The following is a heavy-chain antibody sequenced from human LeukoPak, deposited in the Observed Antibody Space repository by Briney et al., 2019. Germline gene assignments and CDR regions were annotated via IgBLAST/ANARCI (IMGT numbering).Heavy chain of an antibody. D-gene: IGHD2-15*01. J-gene: IGHJ6*03. Sequence: SQTLSLTCTVSGGSISSGGYYWSWIRQHPGKGLEWIGYIYYSGSTYYNPSLKSRVTISVDTSKNQFSLKLSSVTAADTAVYYCARVRYCSGGSCYSPHYYYYMDVWGKGTTVTVSS. CDR3: ARVRYCSGGSCYSPHYYYYMDV. CDR1: GGSISSGGYY. CDR2: IYYSGST. V-gene: IGHV4-31*03.